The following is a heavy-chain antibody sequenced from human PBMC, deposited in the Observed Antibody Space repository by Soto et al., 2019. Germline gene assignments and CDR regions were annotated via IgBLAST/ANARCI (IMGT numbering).Heavy chain of an antibody. CDR2: IYYSGST. Sequence: QLQLQESGPGLVKPSQTLSLTCTVSGGSISSGGYYWSWIRQHPVKGLEWIGYIYYSGSTYYNPSFKSRVTISVDTSKNQFSLKLRSVTAADTAVYYCAMFGRGEYYYYGMDVWGQGTTVTVSS. J-gene: IGHJ6*02. CDR1: GGSISSGGYY. V-gene: IGHV4-31*03. D-gene: IGHD2-15*01. CDR3: AMFGRGEYYYYGMDV.